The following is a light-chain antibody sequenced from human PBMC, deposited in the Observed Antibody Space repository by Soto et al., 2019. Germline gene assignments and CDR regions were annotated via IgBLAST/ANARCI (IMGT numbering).Light chain of an antibody. CDR2: DVN. V-gene: IGLV2-18*02. CDR3: SSFTSSNTYV. J-gene: IGLJ1*01. CDR1: SSDIGAYNR. Sequence: QSVLTQPPSLSGSPGQSVAISCTGTSSDIGAYNRVSWYQQPPGTAPKLMIYDVNNRPSGVPDRFSGSKSGNTASPTISGLQADDEADYYCSSFTSSNTYVFGTGTKVTVL.